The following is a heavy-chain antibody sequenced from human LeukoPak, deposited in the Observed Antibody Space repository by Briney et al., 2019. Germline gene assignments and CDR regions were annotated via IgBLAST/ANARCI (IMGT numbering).Heavy chain of an antibody. Sequence: PGGSLRLSCAASGFTFSSYGMHWVRQAPGKGLEWVAVISYDGSNKYYADSVKGRFTISRDKSKNTLYLQMNSLRAEDTAVYYCAKVVSYYGSGSYYNGNLGFDYWGQGTLVTVSS. CDR3: AKVVSYYGSGSYYNGNLGFDY. CDR2: ISYDGSNK. V-gene: IGHV3-30*18. CDR1: GFTFSSYG. J-gene: IGHJ4*02. D-gene: IGHD3-10*01.